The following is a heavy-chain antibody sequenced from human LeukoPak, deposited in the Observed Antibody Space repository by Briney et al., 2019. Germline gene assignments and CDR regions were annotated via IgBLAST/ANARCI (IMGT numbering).Heavy chain of an antibody. CDR2: ISAYNGNT. D-gene: IGHD2-2*01. CDR3: ARDRTTSTIVVVPAAIPSTLDY. CDR1: GYTFTSYG. J-gene: IGHJ4*02. Sequence: GASVKVSCKASGYTFTSYGISWVRQAPAQGLEWMGWISAYNGNTNYAQKLQGRVTMTTDTSTSTAYMELRSLRSDDTAVYYCARDRTTSTIVVVPAAIPSTLDYWGQGTLVTVSS. V-gene: IGHV1-18*01.